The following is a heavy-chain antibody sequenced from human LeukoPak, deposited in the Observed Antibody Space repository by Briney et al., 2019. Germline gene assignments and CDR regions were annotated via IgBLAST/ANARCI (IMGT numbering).Heavy chain of an antibody. CDR1: GGSINSSNYY. CDR2: IYTSGST. CDR3: ARGREPLLSDYYYYYMDV. D-gene: IGHD2-2*01. J-gene: IGHJ6*03. V-gene: IGHV4-61*02. Sequence: SQTLSLTCTVSGGSINSSNYYWSWIRQPAEKGLEWIGRIYTSGSTNYNPSLKSRVTMSVDTSKNQFSLKLSSVTAADTAVYYCARGREPLLSDYYYYYMDVWGKGTTVTVSS.